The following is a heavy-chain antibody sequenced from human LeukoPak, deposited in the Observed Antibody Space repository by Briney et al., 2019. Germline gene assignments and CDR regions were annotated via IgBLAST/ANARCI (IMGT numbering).Heavy chain of an antibody. D-gene: IGHD4-11*01. CDR2: INHSGST. V-gene: IGHV4-34*01. J-gene: IGHJ3*02. CDR1: GGSFSGYY. CDR3: ASGSNPMDAFDI. Sequence: NPSETLSLTCAVYGGSFSGYYWSWIRQPPGKGLEWIGEINHSGSTNYNPPLKSRVTISVDTSKNQFSLKLSSVTAADTAVYYCASGSNPMDAFDIWGQGTMVTVSS.